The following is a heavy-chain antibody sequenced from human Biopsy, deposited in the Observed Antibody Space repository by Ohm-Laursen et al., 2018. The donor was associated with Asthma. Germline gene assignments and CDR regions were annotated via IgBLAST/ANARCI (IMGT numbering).Heavy chain of an antibody. CDR3: AGFCSGGNCPGH. CDR1: GVSIRSYY. Sequence: SETLSLTCTVSGVSIRSYYWTWIRQPPGKGLEWIGNIHYSGSTYSNPSLKSRVTISVDTSKKQISLRLSSVIAADTAVYYCAGFCSGGNCPGHWGRGTLVTVSS. V-gene: IGHV4-59*01. CDR2: IHYSGST. D-gene: IGHD2-15*01. J-gene: IGHJ4*02.